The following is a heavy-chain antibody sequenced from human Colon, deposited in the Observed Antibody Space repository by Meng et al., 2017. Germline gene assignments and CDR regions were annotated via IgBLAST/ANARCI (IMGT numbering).Heavy chain of an antibody. CDR3: ARKAAVANNWFDP. D-gene: IGHD6-19*01. V-gene: IGHV1-3*01. J-gene: IGHJ5*02. Sequence: QVQLVQSGAEVKTPGASVKVSCKASGYTFTSYAIHWVRQAPGQRLEWMGSINAGYGNTDYSQRFQGRVTITRDTSASTVYMELNSLTSEDTAMYFCARKAAVANNWFDPWGQGTLVTVSS. CDR2: INAGYGNT. CDR1: GYTFTSYA.